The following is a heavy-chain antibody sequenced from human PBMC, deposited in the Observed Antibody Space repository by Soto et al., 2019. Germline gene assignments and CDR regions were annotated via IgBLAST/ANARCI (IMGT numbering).Heavy chain of an antibody. Sequence: GGSLRLSCAASGFTFSSYAMSWVRQAPGKGLEWVSAIRGSGGSTYYADSVKGRFTISRDNSKNTLYLQMNSLRAEDTAVYYCAKDRSGGVGYDAFDIWGQGTMVTVSS. J-gene: IGHJ3*02. CDR1: GFTFSSYA. CDR2: IRGSGGST. D-gene: IGHD6-25*01. V-gene: IGHV3-23*01. CDR3: AKDRSGGVGYDAFDI.